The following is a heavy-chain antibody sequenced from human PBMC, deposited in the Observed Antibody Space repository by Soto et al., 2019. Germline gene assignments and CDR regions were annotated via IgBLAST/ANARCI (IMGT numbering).Heavy chain of an antibody. D-gene: IGHD3-16*02. V-gene: IGHV1-3*05. CDR3: AGSAVGPSGGIIGPFDY. Sequence: QVQLVQSGAEEKKPGASVKVSCQTSGYTFTGYAIHWVRQAPGQRLEWMGWINAGNGNTKYSQKLQGRVTMTRDTSANTAYMELSSLRSEDTAICYCAGSAVGPSGGIIGPFDYWGQGTLVTVSS. J-gene: IGHJ4*02. CDR2: INAGNGNT. CDR1: GYTFTGYA.